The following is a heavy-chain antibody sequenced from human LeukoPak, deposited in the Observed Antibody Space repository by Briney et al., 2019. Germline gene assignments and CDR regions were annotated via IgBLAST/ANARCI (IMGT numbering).Heavy chain of an antibody. CDR3: ARDYYDGLDFQH. J-gene: IGHJ1*01. CDR2: IYYSGST. CDR1: GGSISSYY. Sequence: SETLSLTCTVSGGSISSYYWSWIRQPPGKGLEWIGYIYYSGSTNYNPSLKSRVTISVDTSKNQFSLKLSSVAAADTAVYYCARDYYDGLDFQHWGQGTLVTVSS. V-gene: IGHV4-59*01. D-gene: IGHD3-22*01.